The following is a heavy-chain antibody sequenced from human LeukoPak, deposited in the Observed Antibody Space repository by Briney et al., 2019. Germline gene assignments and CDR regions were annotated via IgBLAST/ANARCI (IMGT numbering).Heavy chain of an antibody. D-gene: IGHD3-22*01. J-gene: IGHJ4*02. V-gene: IGHV1-2*02. CDR1: GYTFIGYY. Sequence: ASVKVSCKASGYTFIGYYMHWVRQAPGQGLEWMGWINPNSGGTNYAQKFQGRVTMTRDTSISTAYMELSRLRSDDTAVYYCARDSYYDSSGYYASDYWGQGTLVTVSS. CDR3: ARDSYYDSSGYYASDY. CDR2: INPNSGGT.